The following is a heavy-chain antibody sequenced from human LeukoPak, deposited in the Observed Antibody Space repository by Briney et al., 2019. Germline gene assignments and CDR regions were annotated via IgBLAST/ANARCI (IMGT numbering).Heavy chain of an antibody. CDR3: AKTRAGNSSGRDPGWPMDY. V-gene: IGHV3-23*01. CDR1: GFTFGSYA. J-gene: IGHJ4*02. Sequence: PAGSLRLSCAASGFTFGSYAIYWVRQAPGKGLEWVSGISGSGGITYFADSVKGRFTISRDNSKNTVYLQINSLRAEDTALYYCAKTRAGNSSGRDPGWPMDYWGQGTLVTVSS. D-gene: IGHD3-22*01. CDR2: ISGSGGIT.